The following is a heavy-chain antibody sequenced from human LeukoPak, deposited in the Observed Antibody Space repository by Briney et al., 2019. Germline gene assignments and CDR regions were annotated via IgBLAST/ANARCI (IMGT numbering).Heavy chain of an antibody. D-gene: IGHD4-23*01. Sequence: SSETLSLTCAVYGGSFSGYYWSWIRQPPGKGLEWIGEINHSGSTNYNPSLKSRVTISVDTSKNQFSLKLSSVTAADTAVYYCARGERWSFDYWGQGTLVTVSS. CDR3: ARGERWSFDY. CDR1: GGSFSGYY. CDR2: INHSGST. V-gene: IGHV4-34*01. J-gene: IGHJ4*02.